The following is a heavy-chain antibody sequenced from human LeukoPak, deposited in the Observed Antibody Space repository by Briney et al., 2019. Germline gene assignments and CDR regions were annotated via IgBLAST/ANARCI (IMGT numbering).Heavy chain of an antibody. Sequence: PSETLSLTCAVYGGSFSGYYWRWIRQPPGKGLEWIGEINHSGSTNYNPSLKSRVTISVDTSKNQFSLKLSSVTAADKAVYYCARMGITIFPNCMDVWGKGTTVTVSS. CDR3: ARMGITIFPNCMDV. V-gene: IGHV4-34*01. J-gene: IGHJ6*03. D-gene: IGHD3-9*01. CDR2: INHSGST. CDR1: GGSFSGYY.